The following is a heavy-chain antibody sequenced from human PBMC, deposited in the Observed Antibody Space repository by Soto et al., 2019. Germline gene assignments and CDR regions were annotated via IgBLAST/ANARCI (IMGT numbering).Heavy chain of an antibody. CDR3: ARLNSNYAAQVIDY. Sequence: ETLSLTCTVSGGSISSSSYYWGWIRQPPGRGLEWIGSIYYSGSTYYNPSLKSRVTISVDTSKNQFSLKLSSVTAADTAVYYCARLNSNYAAQVIDYWGQGTLVTVSS. CDR2: IYYSGST. J-gene: IGHJ4*02. V-gene: IGHV4-39*01. CDR1: GGSISSSSYY. D-gene: IGHD4-4*01.